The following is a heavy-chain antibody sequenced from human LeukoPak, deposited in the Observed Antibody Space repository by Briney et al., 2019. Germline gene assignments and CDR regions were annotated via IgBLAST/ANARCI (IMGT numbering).Heavy chain of an antibody. CDR1: GGTFSSYA. J-gene: IGHJ4*02. CDR2: IIPIFGTA. D-gene: IGHD6-13*01. CDR3: ARGGGIAAAKKYYFDY. Sequence: ASVKVSCKASGGTFSSYAISWVRQAPGQGLEWMGGIIPIFGTANYAQKFQGRVTITADESTSTACMELSSLRSEDTAVYYCARGGGIAAAKKYYFDYWGQGTLVTVSS. V-gene: IGHV1-69*13.